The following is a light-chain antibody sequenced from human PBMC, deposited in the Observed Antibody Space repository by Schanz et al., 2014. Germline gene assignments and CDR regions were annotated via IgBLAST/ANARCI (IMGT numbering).Light chain of an antibody. V-gene: IGLV2-11*01. Sequence: QSVLTQPRSVSGSPGQSVTISCTGTSSLVGGHYYFSFYQQHPVKAPTLMIYDVTNRPSGVPDRFSGSKSGNTASLTISGLQAEDEADYYCSSYSNSGTFWVLGGGTKLTVL. CDR1: SSLVGGHYY. CDR2: DVT. J-gene: IGLJ3*02. CDR3: SSYSNSGTFWV.